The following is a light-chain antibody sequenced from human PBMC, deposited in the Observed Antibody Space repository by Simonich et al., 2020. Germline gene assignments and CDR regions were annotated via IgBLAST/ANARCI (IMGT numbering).Light chain of an antibody. CDR3: QQYYSTPYT. CDR2: WAS. CDR1: QSVLSSSNNKNY. Sequence: DIVMTQSPDSLAVSLGERATINCKSSQSVLSSSNNKNYLACYQQKPGQPPKLLIYWASTRESRVPDRFSGSGSGTDFTITISSLQAEDVAVYYCQQYYSTPYTFGQGTKLEIK. V-gene: IGKV4-1*01. J-gene: IGKJ2*01.